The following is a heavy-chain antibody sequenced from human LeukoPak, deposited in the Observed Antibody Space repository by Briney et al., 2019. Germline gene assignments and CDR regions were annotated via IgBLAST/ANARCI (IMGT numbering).Heavy chain of an antibody. D-gene: IGHD3-22*01. V-gene: IGHV3-15*01. CDR3: TTVRADYDSSGYEEYFQH. J-gene: IGHJ1*01. CDR1: GLTVSNAW. Sequence: GQSLRLSWAASGLTVSNAWMSWVRQVPGNGLEWVGRIKSKTDGGTTDYAAPVKGRLSTSREDSKNTLYLQMKSMKTEDTAVYYCTTVRADYDSSGYEEYFQHWGQGTLVTVSS. CDR2: IKSKTDGGTT.